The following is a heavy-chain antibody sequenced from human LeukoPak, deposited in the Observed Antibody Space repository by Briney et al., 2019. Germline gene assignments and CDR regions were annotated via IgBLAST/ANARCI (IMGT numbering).Heavy chain of an antibody. CDR1: GGSFSGYY. J-gene: IGHJ4*02. CDR2: INHSGST. V-gene: IGHV4-34*01. Sequence: PSETLSLTCAVYGGSFSGYYWSWIRQPPGKGLEWIGEINHSGSTNYNPSLKGRVTISVDTSKNQFSLKLSSVTAADTAAYYCARWPHYWGQGTLVTVSS. CDR3: ARWPHY.